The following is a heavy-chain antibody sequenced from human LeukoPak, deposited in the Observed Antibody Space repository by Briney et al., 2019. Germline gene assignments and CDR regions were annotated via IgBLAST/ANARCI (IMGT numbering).Heavy chain of an antibody. V-gene: IGHV1-69*13. J-gene: IGHJ4*02. D-gene: IGHD5-18*01. CDR1: GGTFSSYA. CDR3: ASSVDTDLINRVD. CDR2: IIPIFGTA. Sequence: GASVKVSCKASGGTFSSYAISWVRQAPGQGLEWMGGIIPIFGTANYAQKFQGRVMIIADESMSTAYMEMTSLTSEDTALYYCASSVDTDLINRVDWXQGTLVTVSS.